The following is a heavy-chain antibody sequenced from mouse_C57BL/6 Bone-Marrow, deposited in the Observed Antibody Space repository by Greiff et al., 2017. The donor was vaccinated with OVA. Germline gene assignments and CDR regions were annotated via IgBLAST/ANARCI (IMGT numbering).Heavy chain of an antibody. CDR3: TSYRNDEGWYFDV. CDR1: GFNIKDDY. V-gene: IGHV14-4*01. CDR2: IDPENGAT. J-gene: IGHJ1*03. D-gene: IGHD2-14*01. Sequence: VQLQQSGAELVRPGASVKLSCTASGFNIKDDYMHWVKQRPEQGLEWIGWIDPENGATEYASKFQGKATITADTSSNTAYLQLSSLTSEDTAVYYCTSYRNDEGWYFDVWGTGTTVTVSS.